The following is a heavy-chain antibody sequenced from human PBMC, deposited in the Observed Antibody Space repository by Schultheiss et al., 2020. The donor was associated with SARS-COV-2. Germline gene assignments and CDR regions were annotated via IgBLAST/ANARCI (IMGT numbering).Heavy chain of an antibody. D-gene: IGHD3-3*01. CDR1: GYSFTSYW. CDR3: ARLAGVLLRKEGVYYFDY. CDR2: IYPGDSDT. Sequence: GESLKISCKGSGYSFTSYWIGWVRQMPGKGLEWMGIIYPGDSDTRYSPSFQGQVTISADKSISTAYLQWSSLKASDTAMYYCARLAGVLLRKEGVYYFDYWGQGTLVTVSS. J-gene: IGHJ4*02. V-gene: IGHV5-51*01.